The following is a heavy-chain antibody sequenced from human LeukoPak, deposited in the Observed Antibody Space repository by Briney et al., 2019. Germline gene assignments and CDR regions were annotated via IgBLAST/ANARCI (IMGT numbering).Heavy chain of an antibody. V-gene: IGHV4-61*01. CDR3: ARDLVSPSGYSYYFDY. CDR2: IYYSGST. D-gene: IGHD3-3*01. Sequence: PSETLSLTCTVSGGSISSSSYYWGWIRQPPGKGLEWIGYIYYSGSTNYNPSLKSRVTISVDTSKNQFSLKLSSVTAADTAVYYCARDLVSPSGYSYYFDYWGQGTLVTVSS. CDR1: GGSISSSSYY. J-gene: IGHJ4*02.